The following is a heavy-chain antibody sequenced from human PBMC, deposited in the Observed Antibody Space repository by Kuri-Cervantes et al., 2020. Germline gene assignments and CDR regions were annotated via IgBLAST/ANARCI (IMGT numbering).Heavy chain of an antibody. D-gene: IGHD1-26*01. CDR2: RKQDGSEK. CDR3: ARDGRSGSYPRGFFDC. J-gene: IGHJ4*02. V-gene: IGHV3-7*01. CDR1: GFTFSSYW. Sequence: GESLMISCAAPGFTFSSYWMSWVRQAPGKGLEWVANRKQDGSEKYYVDSVKGPFTISRDNAKNSLYLQMNSLRAEDTAVYYCARDGRSGSYPRGFFDCCGQGTLVTVSS.